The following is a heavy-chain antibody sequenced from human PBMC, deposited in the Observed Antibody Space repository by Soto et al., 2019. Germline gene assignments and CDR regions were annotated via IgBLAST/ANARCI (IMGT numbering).Heavy chain of an antibody. V-gene: IGHV1-69*06. CDR1: GGTFSSHG. CDR2: IIPTFGTP. Sequence: QVQLVQSGTVVQRRGSSVKVSCQASGGTFSSHGMAWVRQAPGQGLEWMGGIIPTFGTPTYAPKFQGRVTITADKSPNTAYMELSSLRSEDTGVYYCASERSAQYFDSWGQGTLITVSS. D-gene: IGHD1-26*01. J-gene: IGHJ5*01. CDR3: ASERSAQYFDS.